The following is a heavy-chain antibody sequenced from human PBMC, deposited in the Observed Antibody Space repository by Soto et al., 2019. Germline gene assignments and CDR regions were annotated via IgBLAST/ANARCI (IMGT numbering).Heavy chain of an antibody. CDR1: GFTFSSYS. CDR2: ISSSSSYI. D-gene: IGHD6-6*01. J-gene: IGHJ6*02. V-gene: IGHV3-21*01. CDR3: ARDGVHSSSSDYYYYYGMDV. Sequence: PGGSLRLSCAASGFTFSSYSMNWVRQAPGKGLEWVSSISSSSSYIYYADSVKGRFTISRDNAKNSLYLQMNSLRAEDTAVYYCARDGVHSSSSDYYYYYGMDVWGQGTTVTVSS.